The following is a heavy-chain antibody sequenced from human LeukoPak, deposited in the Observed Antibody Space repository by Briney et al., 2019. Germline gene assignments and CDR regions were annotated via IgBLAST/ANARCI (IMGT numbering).Heavy chain of an antibody. J-gene: IGHJ4*02. CDR2: IYYSGST. CDR3: ARAMAYYYDSSGYYFDY. D-gene: IGHD3-22*01. CDR1: GGSISSGGYY. V-gene: IGHV4-31*03. Sequence: SQTLSLTCTVSGGSISSGGYYWSWIRQHPGKGLEWIGYIYYSGSTYYNPSLKSRVTISVDTSKNQFSLKLSSVTAADTAVYYCARAMAYYYDSSGYYFDYWGQGTLVTVSS.